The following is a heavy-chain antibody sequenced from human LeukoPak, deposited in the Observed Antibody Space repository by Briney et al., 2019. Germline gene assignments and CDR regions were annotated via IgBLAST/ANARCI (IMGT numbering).Heavy chain of an antibody. CDR2: ISGSGGTT. J-gene: IGHJ4*02. Sequence: GGSLRFSCAVSGFIFSSYAMGWVRQAPGKGLEWVSVISGSGGTTYYGDSVKGRFTISRDNSRNTLSLQMNSLRAEDTAVYYCVKETGPFGVWGQGTLVTVSS. V-gene: IGHV3-23*01. CDR3: VKETGPFGV. D-gene: IGHD3-16*01. CDR1: GFIFSSYA.